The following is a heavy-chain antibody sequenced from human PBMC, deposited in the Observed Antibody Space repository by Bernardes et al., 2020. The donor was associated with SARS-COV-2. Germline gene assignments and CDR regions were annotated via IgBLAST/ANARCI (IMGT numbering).Heavy chain of an antibody. CDR1: GFTFSAYT. J-gene: IGHJ4*02. D-gene: IGHD6-19*01. Sequence: GGSLRLSCAASGFTFSAYTMNWVRQAPGKGLEWVSSISTSSGYIHYADSVKGRFTISRDNAKNSLYLQMNSLRAEDTAVYFCAGVVPGIAVAGVDYWGQGTLVTVS. CDR2: ISTSSGYI. V-gene: IGHV3-21*01. CDR3: AGVVPGIAVAGVDY.